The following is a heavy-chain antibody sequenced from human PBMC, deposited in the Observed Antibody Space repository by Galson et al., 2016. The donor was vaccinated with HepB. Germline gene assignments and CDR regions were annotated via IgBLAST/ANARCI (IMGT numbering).Heavy chain of an antibody. D-gene: IGHD3-22*01. CDR3: VRDHYDSSGYLYNWFDP. CDR2: INAGNGNT. CDR1: GYTFTNYA. V-gene: IGHV1-3*01. J-gene: IGHJ5*02. Sequence: SVKVSCKASGYTFTNYAMHWVRQAPGQRLEWMGWINAGNGNTKYSQKFQGRVTITRDTSASTAYMELSSLRSEDTAVYYCVRDHYDSSGYLYNWFDPWGQGTLVTVSS.